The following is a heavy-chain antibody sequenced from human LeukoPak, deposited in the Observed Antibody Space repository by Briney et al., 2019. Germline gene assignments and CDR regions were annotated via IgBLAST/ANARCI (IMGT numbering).Heavy chain of an antibody. Sequence: PGGSLRLSCAASGFTFSSYAISWVRQAPGKGLEWVSAISGSDGATYYADSVKGRFTVSRDNSENTLYLQMNSLRAEDTAVYYCAEDRRENSNCPLFDYWGQGTLVTVSS. J-gene: IGHJ4*02. CDR3: AEDRRENSNCPLFDY. CDR2: ISGSDGAT. CDR1: GFTFSSYA. V-gene: IGHV3-23*01. D-gene: IGHD4-11*01.